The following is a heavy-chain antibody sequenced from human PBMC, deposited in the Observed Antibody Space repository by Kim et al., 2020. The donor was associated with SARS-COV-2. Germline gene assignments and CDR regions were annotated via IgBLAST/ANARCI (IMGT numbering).Heavy chain of an antibody. CDR3: AKSEYGGNNELHY. D-gene: IGHD1-7*01. CDR2: IYADPSKT. Sequence: GGSLRLSCAASGFTFRNYAMAWVRQAPGEGLEWVSIIYADPSKTFYGDSVKGRFTISRDNSKNTLYLQMNSLSAEDTALYYCAKSEYGGNNELHYWGQGALVTVSS. J-gene: IGHJ4*02. CDR1: GFTFRNYA. V-gene: IGHV3-23*03.